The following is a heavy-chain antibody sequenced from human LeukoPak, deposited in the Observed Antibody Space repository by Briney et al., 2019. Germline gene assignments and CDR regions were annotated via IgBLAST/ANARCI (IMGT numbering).Heavy chain of an antibody. J-gene: IGHJ4*02. CDR1: GGSVSSGSYY. Sequence: SETLSLTCTVSGGSVSSGSYYWSWIRQPPGKGLEWIGYIYYSGSTNYNPSLKSRVTISIDTSKNQFSLKLNSVTAADTAVYYCARWDSGSYFLDYWGQGTLVTVSS. D-gene: IGHD1-26*01. CDR2: IYYSGST. V-gene: IGHV4-61*01. CDR3: ARWDSGSYFLDY.